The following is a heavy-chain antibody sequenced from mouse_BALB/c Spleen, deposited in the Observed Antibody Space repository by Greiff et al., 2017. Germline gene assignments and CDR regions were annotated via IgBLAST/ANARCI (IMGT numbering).Heavy chain of an antibody. CDR3: ARHEDEGLTGTGFDY. J-gene: IGHJ2*01. D-gene: IGHD4-1*01. Sequence: VKLMESGAELVKPGASVKLSCKASGYTFTEYTIHWVKQRSGQGLEWIGWFYPGSGSIKYNEKFKDKATLTADKSSSTVYMELSRLTSEDSAVYFCARHEDEGLTGTGFDYWGQGTTLTVSS. CDR2: FYPGSGSI. CDR1: GYTFTEYT. V-gene: IGHV1-62-2*01.